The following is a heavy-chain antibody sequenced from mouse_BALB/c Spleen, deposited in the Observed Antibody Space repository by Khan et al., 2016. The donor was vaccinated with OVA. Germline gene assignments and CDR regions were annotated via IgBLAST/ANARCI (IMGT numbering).Heavy chain of an antibody. CDR3: TRHSYVAWLTY. Sequence: EVQLQESGPELMKPGASVKISCKASGYSFTSYYIHWVMQSHGKSLEWIGYIYPFSGGTTYNQKFKGKATLTVDKSSSPAYIHLSNLTSEDSAVYDWTRHSYVAWLTYWGQGTLVTVSA. CDR2: IYPFSGGT. D-gene: IGHD2-12*01. J-gene: IGHJ3*01. V-gene: IGHV1-31*01. CDR1: GYSFTSYY.